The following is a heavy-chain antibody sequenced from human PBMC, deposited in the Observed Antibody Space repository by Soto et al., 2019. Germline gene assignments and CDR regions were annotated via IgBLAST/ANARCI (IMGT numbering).Heavy chain of an antibody. Sequence: ASVKVSCKASGYSFTSYGISWVRQAPGQGPEWMGWISGHNGNTNHPQSLQGRVTMTTDTSRNTAYMELRRLRSDDTVVYYCARHRFNYYDDTVYYYFDYWGQGTMVTVSS. CDR3: ARHRFNYYDDTVYYYFDY. J-gene: IGHJ4*02. D-gene: IGHD3-22*01. V-gene: IGHV1-18*04. CDR1: GYSFTSYG. CDR2: ISGHNGNT.